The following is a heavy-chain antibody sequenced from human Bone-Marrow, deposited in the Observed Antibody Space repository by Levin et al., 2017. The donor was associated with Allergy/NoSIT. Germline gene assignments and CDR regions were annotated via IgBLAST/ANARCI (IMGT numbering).Heavy chain of an antibody. CDR2: INPKNGGT. V-gene: IGHV1-2*02. CDR1: GYSFTDYY. CDR3: ASLGSGSRAIFYYYGMDV. J-gene: IGHJ6*02. Sequence: EASVKVSCKASGYSFTDYYLHWVRQAPGQGLEWMGWINPKNGGTNYAPEFRGRVSMTRDTSISTAYMDLSSLRSDDTAMYYCASLGSGSRAIFYYYGMDVWGQGTTIIVSS. D-gene: IGHD3-10*01.